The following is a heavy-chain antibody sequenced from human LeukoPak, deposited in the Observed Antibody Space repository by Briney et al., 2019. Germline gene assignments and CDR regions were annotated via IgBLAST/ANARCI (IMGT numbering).Heavy chain of an antibody. CDR1: GGSISSSSYY. V-gene: IGHV4-39*01. D-gene: IGHD2-2*01. J-gene: IGHJ4*02. CDR2: IYYSGNT. CDR3: ARRLLPIVVVSADDY. Sequence: SETLSLTCTVSGGSISSSSYYWGWIRQPPGKGLEWIGSIYYSGNTYYNPSLKSRVTISLDTSKNQFSLKLSSVTAADTAVYYCARRLLPIVVVSADDYWGQGTLVAVSS.